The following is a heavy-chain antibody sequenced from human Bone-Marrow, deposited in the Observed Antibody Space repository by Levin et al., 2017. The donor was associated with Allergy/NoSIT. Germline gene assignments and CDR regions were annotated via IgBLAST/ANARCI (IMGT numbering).Heavy chain of an antibody. D-gene: IGHD2-15*01. CDR2: ISITGGST. CDR1: GFNFTNYA. CDR3: AKTGSCSGGQCYYTWFDP. Sequence: RTGGSLRLSCATSGFNFTNYAMTWVRQAPGGGLEWVSVISITGGSTSYADSVEGRFTISRDNSKTTVFLQMHSLRVEDTAVYYCAKTGSCSGGQCYYTWFDPWGQGTLVTVSS. V-gene: IGHV3-23*01. J-gene: IGHJ5*02.